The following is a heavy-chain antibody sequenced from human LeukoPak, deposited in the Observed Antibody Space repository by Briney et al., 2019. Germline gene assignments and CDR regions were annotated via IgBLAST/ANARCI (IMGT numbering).Heavy chain of an antibody. CDR3: ARSGRRWELLDWFDP. CDR2: ISYDGSNK. D-gene: IGHD1-26*01. V-gene: IGHV3-30-3*01. Sequence: PGGSLRLSCTASGFTFSSYAMHWVRQAPAKGLEGVAVISYDGSNKYYADSVKGRFTIPRDNSKNTQYLQMNSLRAEDTAVYYYARSGRRWELLDWFDPWGQGTLVTVSS. CDR1: GFTFSSYA. J-gene: IGHJ5*02.